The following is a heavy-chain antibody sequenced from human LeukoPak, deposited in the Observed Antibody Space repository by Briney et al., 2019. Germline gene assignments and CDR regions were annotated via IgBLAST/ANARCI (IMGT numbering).Heavy chain of an antibody. V-gene: IGHV4-59*08. D-gene: IGHD2-2*01. J-gene: IGHJ4*02. CDR2: IYYSGST. CDR3: ARHFDQGDYFDY. CDR1: GGSISSYY. Sequence: NPSETLSLTRTVSGGSISSYYWSWIRQPPGKGLEWIGYIYYSGSTNYNPSLKSRVTISVDTSKNQFSLKLSSVTAADTAVYYCARHFDQGDYFDYWGQGTLVTVSS.